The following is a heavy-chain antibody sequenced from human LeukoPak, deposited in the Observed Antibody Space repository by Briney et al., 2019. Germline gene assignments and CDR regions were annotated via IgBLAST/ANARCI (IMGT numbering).Heavy chain of an antibody. V-gene: IGHV1-18*01. CDR1: GYTFTSYG. CDR2: ISAYNGNT. CDR3: ARPATMVRGVIIKATWFDP. J-gene: IGHJ5*02. Sequence: ASVKVSCKASGYTFTSYGISWVRQAPGQGLEWMGWISAYNGNTNYAQKLQGRVTMTTDTSTSTAYMELRSLRSDDTAVYYCARPATMVRGVIIKATWFDPWGQGTLVTVSS. D-gene: IGHD3-10*01.